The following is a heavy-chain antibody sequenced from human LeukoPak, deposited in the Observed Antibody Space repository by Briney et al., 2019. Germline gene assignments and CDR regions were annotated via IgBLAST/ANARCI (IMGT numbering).Heavy chain of an antibody. CDR3: ARERGVEGYFDY. CDR1: GFTFSSYS. J-gene: IGHJ4*02. V-gene: IGHV3-21*01. Sequence: PGGSLRLSCAASGFTFSSYSMNWVRQAPGKGLEWVSSISSSSSYIYYADSVKGRFTISRDNAKSSLYLQMNSLRAEDTAVYYCARERGVEGYFDYWGQGTLVTVSS. D-gene: IGHD3-16*01. CDR2: ISSSSSYI.